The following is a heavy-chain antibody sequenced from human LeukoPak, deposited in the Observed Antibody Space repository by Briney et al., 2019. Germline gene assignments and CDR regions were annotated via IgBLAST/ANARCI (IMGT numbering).Heavy chain of an antibody. CDR1: GGSIYSQNW. Sequence: PSETLPLTCAVSGGSIYSQNWWSWVRQPPGKGLEWIGEVFQSGSTNYDPSLKTRVTISVDKSRNQFSLTLSSATAADTAVYYCASYMIVPGTRGFENWGQGTLVTVSS. D-gene: IGHD3-22*01. CDR2: VFQSGST. J-gene: IGHJ4*02. V-gene: IGHV4-4*02. CDR3: ASYMIVPGTRGFEN.